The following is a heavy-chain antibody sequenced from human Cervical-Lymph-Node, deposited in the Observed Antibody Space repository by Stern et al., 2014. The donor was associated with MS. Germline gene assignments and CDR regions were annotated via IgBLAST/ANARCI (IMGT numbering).Heavy chain of an antibody. CDR1: GYAFTNFY. J-gene: IGHJ4*02. CDR2: LNPHRGDT. V-gene: IGHV1-2*02. Sequence: MQLEESGAEVKEPGASMTVSCKASGYAFTNFYIHWVRQAPGQGLEWMGWLNPHRGDTNYAQKIQRRVTMTRDISTDTAYLTLGGLRSDDTAVYYCARDYNWNFGIWGQGTLVTVSS. CDR3: ARDYNWNFGI. D-gene: IGHD1-7*01.